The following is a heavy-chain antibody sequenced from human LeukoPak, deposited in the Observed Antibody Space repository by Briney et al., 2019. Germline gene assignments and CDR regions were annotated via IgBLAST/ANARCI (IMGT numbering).Heavy chain of an antibody. Sequence: GASVKVSCKASGYRFSSYGISWVRQAPGQGLEWMGWISAYNGNTNYAQKLQGRVTMTTDTSTTTAYMELRSLRSDDTAVYYCARVFGNYGFFFDSWGQGTLVTVPS. J-gene: IGHJ4*02. CDR2: ISAYNGNT. CDR1: GYRFSSYG. D-gene: IGHD3-10*02. V-gene: IGHV1-18*04. CDR3: ARVFGNYGFFFDS.